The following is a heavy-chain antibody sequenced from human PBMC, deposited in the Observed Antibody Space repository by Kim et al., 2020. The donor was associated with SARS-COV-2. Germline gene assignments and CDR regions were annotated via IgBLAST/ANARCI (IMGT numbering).Heavy chain of an antibody. CDR3: ARTTYYYDILPFDY. J-gene: IGHJ4*02. Sequence: SETLSLTCAVYGGSFSGYYWSWIRQPPGKGLEWIGEINHSGSTNYNPSLKSRVTISVDTSKNQFSLKLSSVTAADTAVYYCARTTYYYDILPFDYWGQGTLVTVSS. CDR2: INHSGST. V-gene: IGHV4-34*01. D-gene: IGHD3-9*01. CDR1: GGSFSGYY.